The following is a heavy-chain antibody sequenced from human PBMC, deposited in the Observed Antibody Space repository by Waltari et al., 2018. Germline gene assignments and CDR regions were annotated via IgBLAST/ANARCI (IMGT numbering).Heavy chain of an antibody. CDR3: AKRRTQVVPRKGTDWYFDL. J-gene: IGHJ2*01. D-gene: IGHD3-22*01. V-gene: IGHV3-23*04. Sequence: EVQLVESGGGLVQPGGSLRLSCAASGFTFSSYAMSWVRQAPGKGLEWFSAISGSGGSTYYADSVKGRFTISRDNSKNTLYLQMNSLRAEDTAVYYCAKRRTQVVPRKGTDWYFDLWGRGTLVTVSS. CDR2: ISGSGGST. CDR1: GFTFSSYA.